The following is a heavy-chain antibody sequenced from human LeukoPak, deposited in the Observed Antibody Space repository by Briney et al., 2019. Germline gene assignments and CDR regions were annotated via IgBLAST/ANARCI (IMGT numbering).Heavy chain of an antibody. CDR2: MNPNSGNT. V-gene: IGHV1-8*02. D-gene: IGHD2-15*01. CDR3: ARGRVYCSGGSCYYYYGMDV. CDR1: GYTFTSYG. Sequence: ASVKVSCKASGYTFTSYGISWVRQAPGQGLEWMGWMNPNSGNTGYAQKFQGRVTMTRNASISTAYMELGSLRSEDTAVYYCARGRVYCSGGSCYYYYGMDVWGQGTTVTVSS. J-gene: IGHJ6*02.